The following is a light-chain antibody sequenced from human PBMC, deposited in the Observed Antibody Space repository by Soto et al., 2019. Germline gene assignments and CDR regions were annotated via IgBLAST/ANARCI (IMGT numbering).Light chain of an antibody. J-gene: IGKJ2*01. V-gene: IGKV1-5*01. CDR3: QEYDSYSST. CDR2: DVS. Sequence: DIQMTQSPSTLSASVGDRVTITCRASQSISRYLAWYQQKPGKAPKVLIYDVSSLQSGVPSRFSGSGSGTEFTLTISSLQPDDFATYYCQEYDSYSSTFGQATEVQIK. CDR1: QSISRY.